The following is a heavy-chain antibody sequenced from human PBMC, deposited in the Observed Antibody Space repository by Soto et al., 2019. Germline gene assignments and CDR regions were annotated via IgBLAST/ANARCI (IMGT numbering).Heavy chain of an antibody. D-gene: IGHD5-18*01. CDR2: ISGSGGST. CDR1: GFTFSSYA. V-gene: IGHV3-23*01. Sequence: GGSLRLSCAASGFTFSSYAMSWVRQAPGKGLEWVSAISGSGGSTYYADSVKGRFTISRDNSKNTLYLQMNSLRAEDTAVYYCAKDLARGESYGYFDYWGQGTLVTVSS. J-gene: IGHJ4*02. CDR3: AKDLARGESYGYFDY.